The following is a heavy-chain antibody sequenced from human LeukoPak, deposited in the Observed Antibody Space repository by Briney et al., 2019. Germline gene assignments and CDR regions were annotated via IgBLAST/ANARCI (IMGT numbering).Heavy chain of an antibody. Sequence: GGSLRLSRAASGFTFSSYVMSWVRQAPGKGLEWVSAISDNSVSTYYADSVKGRFTVSRDNSKNTLYLQMNSLRVEDTAVYFCAKGSSSSRPYYFDYWGRGTLVTVSS. D-gene: IGHD6-6*01. CDR3: AKGSSSSRPYYFDY. CDR2: ISDNSVST. J-gene: IGHJ4*02. V-gene: IGHV3-23*01. CDR1: GFTFSSYV.